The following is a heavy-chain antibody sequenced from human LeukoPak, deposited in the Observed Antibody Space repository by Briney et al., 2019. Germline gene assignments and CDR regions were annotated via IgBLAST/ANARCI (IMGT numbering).Heavy chain of an antibody. CDR2: IYYSGST. V-gene: IGHV4-59*08. CDR3: ARTRLRFLEWLSFWFDP. J-gene: IGHJ5*02. CDR1: GGSISSYY. Sequence: SETLSLTCTVSGGSISSYYWSWIRQPPGKGLEWIGYIYYSGSTNYNPSLKSRVTISVDTSKNQFSLKLSSVTAADTAVYYCARTRLRFLEWLSFWFDPWGQGTLVIVSS. D-gene: IGHD3-3*01.